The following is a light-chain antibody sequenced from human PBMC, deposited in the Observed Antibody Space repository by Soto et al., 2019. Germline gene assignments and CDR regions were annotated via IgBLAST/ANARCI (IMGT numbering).Light chain of an antibody. CDR1: QSIGTH. J-gene: IGKJ2*01. Sequence: DIQMTQSPSSLSASVGDRVTVTCRASQSIGTHLHWYQQKSGQAPKLLIYGASNLQSGVPSSFACSGSGTDFTRTVTSLQPEDFATYYCHQSQSSPRTFGQGTKVDIK. V-gene: IGKV1-39*01. CDR2: GAS. CDR3: HQSQSSPRT.